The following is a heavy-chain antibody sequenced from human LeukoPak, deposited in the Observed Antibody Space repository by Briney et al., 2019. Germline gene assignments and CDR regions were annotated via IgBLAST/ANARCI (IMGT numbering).Heavy chain of an antibody. CDR2: IWSDGSNR. J-gene: IGHJ4*02. CDR3: AKDAQRGFDYSNSLDN. V-gene: IGHV3-33*06. CDR1: GFTFSHYG. Sequence: GGSLRLSCATSGFTFSHYGMHWVRQAPGKGLEGVAVIWSDGSNRYYGDPVKGRFTISRDNFQSTVYLQMNSLRAEDTAVYYCAKDAQRGFDYSNSLDNWGQGTLVTVSS. D-gene: IGHD4-11*01.